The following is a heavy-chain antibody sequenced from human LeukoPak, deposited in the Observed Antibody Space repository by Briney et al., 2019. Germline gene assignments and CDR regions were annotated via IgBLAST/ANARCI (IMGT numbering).Heavy chain of an antibody. J-gene: IGHJ4*02. V-gene: IGHV4-38-2*01. D-gene: IGHD1-26*01. CDR2: IYHSGRT. Sequence: PSETLSLTCAVSGYSISSGYYWGWIRQPPGKELEWIGSIYHSGRTYYNPSLKSRVTISVDTSKNQFSLKLSSVTAADTAVYYCARLTGGSFVFDYWGQGTLVTVSS. CDR3: ARLTGGSFVFDY. CDR1: GYSISSGYY.